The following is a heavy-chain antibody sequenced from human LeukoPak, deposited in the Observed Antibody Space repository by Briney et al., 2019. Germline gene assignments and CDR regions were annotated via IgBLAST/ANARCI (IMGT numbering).Heavy chain of an antibody. CDR2: IVVGSGNT. CDR1: GFTFITSA. J-gene: IGHJ4*02. D-gene: IGHD3-16*01. V-gene: IGHV1-58*01. Sequence: ASVKVSCKASGFTFITSAVQWVRQARGQQLEWIGWIVVGSGNTNYAQKFQERVTITRDMSTSTAYMELSSLRSEDTAVYYCARDRSGGDFDYWGQGTLVTVSS. CDR3: ARDRSGGDFDY.